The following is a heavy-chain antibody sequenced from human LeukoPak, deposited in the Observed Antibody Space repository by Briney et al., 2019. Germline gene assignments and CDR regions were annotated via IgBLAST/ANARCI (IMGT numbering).Heavy chain of an antibody. Sequence: QTWGSLRLSCAVSGFTFSSDWMTWVRQAPGKGLEWVANIKEDGSESYYVDSVKGRFTISRDNTKNSLYLQMNSLRAEDTAVYYCARAEGSYYSWAWYFDLWGRGTLVTVSS. V-gene: IGHV3-7*03. CDR1: GFTFSSDW. J-gene: IGHJ2*01. CDR2: IKEDGSES. D-gene: IGHD3-22*01. CDR3: ARAEGSYYSWAWYFDL.